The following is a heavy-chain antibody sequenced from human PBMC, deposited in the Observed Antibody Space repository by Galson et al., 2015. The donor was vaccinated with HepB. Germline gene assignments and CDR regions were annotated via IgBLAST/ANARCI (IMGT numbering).Heavy chain of an antibody. D-gene: IGHD6-6*01. CDR2: ISYDGSNK. Sequence: SLRLSCAASGFTFSSYGMHWVRQAPGKGLEWVAVISYDGSNKYYADSVKGRFTISRDNSKNTLYLQMNSLRAEDTAVYYCAKARGAAPPGYYYYYMDVWGKGTTVTVS. V-gene: IGHV3-30*18. CDR3: AKARGAAPPGYYYYYMDV. J-gene: IGHJ6*03. CDR1: GFTFSSYG.